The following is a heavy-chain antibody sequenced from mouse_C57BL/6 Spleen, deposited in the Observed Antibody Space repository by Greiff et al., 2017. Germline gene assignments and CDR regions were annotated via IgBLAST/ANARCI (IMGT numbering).Heavy chain of an antibody. V-gene: IGHV1-76*01. D-gene: IGHD1-1*01. J-gene: IGHJ2*01. CDR3: ARDYGSSYYYFDY. Sequence: QVQLKQSGAELVRPGASVKLSCKASGYTFTDYYINWVKQRPGQGLEWIARIYPGSGNTYYNEKFKGKATLTAEKSSSTAHMQLSSLTSEDSAVYFCARDYGSSYYYFDYWGQGTTLTVSS. CDR2: IYPGSGNT. CDR1: GYTFTDYY.